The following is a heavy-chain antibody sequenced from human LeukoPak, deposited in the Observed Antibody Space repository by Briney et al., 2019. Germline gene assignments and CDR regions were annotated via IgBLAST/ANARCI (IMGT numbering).Heavy chain of an antibody. Sequence: GGSLRLSCAASGFSFSSHVMHWVRQAPGKGLEWVSGLSGSGGDTYYADSVKGRFTISRDNSKNTLNLQMNSLRAEDTALYYCAKDQNYESSGYYGGFDYWGQGTLVTVSS. D-gene: IGHD3-22*01. V-gene: IGHV3-23*01. CDR1: GFSFSSHV. CDR3: AKDQNYESSGYYGGFDY. CDR2: LSGSGGDT. J-gene: IGHJ4*02.